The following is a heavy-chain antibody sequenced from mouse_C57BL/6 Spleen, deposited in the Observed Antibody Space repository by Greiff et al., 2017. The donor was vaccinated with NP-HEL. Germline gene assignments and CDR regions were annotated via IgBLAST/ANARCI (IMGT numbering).Heavy chain of an antibody. J-gene: IGHJ3*01. CDR3: TGDSAWFAY. Sequence: QLQQSGAELVRPGASVKLSCTASGFNIKDDYMHWVKQRPEQGLEWIGWIDPENGDTEYASKFQGKATITADTSSNTAYLQLSSLTSEDTAVYYCTGDSAWFAYWGQGTLVTVSA. CDR1: GFNIKDDY. V-gene: IGHV14-4*01. CDR2: IDPENGDT.